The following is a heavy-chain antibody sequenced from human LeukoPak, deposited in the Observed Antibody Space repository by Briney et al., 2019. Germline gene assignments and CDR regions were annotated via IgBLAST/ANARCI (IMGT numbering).Heavy chain of an antibody. CDR3: ARHSSGXLXDIDY. CDR2: IYPGDSDT. Sequence: GESLKISCQGSGYSFTRNWIGWVRQMPGKGLEWMGIIYPGDSDTRYSPSFQGQVTISADKSVSTAYLQWSSLKASDTAMYYCARHSSGXLXDIDYWGQGALVTVSS. D-gene: IGHD6-19*01. CDR1: GYSFTRNW. J-gene: IGHJ4*02. V-gene: IGHV5-51*01.